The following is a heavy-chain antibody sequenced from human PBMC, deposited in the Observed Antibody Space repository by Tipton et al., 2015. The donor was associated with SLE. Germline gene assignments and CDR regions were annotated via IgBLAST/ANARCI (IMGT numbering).Heavy chain of an antibody. CDR3: ARDAGSWEPYFDH. Sequence: LRLSCTVSGGSISSGGYYWSWIRQPAGKGLEWIGYIYTTGSTNYNPSLKSRVTISVDTSKNQFSLKLSPVTAADTAVYYCARDAGSWEPYFDHWGQGTLVTVSS. CDR1: GGSISSGGYY. V-gene: IGHV4-61*09. J-gene: IGHJ4*02. D-gene: IGHD6-13*01. CDR2: IYTTGST.